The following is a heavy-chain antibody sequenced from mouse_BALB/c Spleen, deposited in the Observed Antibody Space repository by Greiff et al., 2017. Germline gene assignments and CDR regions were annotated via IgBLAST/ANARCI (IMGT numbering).Heavy chain of an antibody. CDR3: ARGHYYGSSYVDY. V-gene: IGHV1S81*02. J-gene: IGHJ2*01. Sequence: VQLQQPGAELVKPGASVKLSCKASGYTFTSYWMHWVKQRPGQGLEWIGEINPSNGRTNYNEKFKSKATLTVDKSSSTAYMQLSSLTSEDSAVYYCARGHYYGSSYVDYWGQGTTLTVSS. D-gene: IGHD1-1*01. CDR1: GYTFTSYW. CDR2: INPSNGRT.